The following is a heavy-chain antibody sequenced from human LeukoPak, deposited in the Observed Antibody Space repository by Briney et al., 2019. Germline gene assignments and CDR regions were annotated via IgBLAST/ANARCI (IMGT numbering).Heavy chain of an antibody. J-gene: IGHJ4*02. Sequence: PGGSLRLSCSASGFTFSRYGMHWVRQATGKGLVWVAVISYDGSNKYYADSVKGRFTISRDNYKNTLYLQMNSLRAEDTAVYYCAKDLFFGRYGKGFDYWGQGTLVTVSS. D-gene: IGHD5-18*01. CDR2: ISYDGSNK. CDR3: AKDLFFGRYGKGFDY. V-gene: IGHV3-30*18. CDR1: GFTFSRYG.